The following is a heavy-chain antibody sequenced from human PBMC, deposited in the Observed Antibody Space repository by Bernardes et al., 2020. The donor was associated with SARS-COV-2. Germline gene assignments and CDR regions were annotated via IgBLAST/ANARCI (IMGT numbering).Heavy chain of an antibody. V-gene: IGHV1-24*01. CDR1: GYTLTELS. Sequence: ASVKVSCKVSGYTLTELSMHWVRQAPGKGLEWMGGFDPEDGETIYAQKFQGRVTMTEDTSTDTAYMELSSLRSEDTAVYYCATDGYYYDSGSRRKIIPFYYGMDVWGQGTTVTVSS. CDR2: FDPEDGET. CDR3: ATDGYYYDSGSRRKIIPFYYGMDV. D-gene: IGHD3-10*01. J-gene: IGHJ6*02.